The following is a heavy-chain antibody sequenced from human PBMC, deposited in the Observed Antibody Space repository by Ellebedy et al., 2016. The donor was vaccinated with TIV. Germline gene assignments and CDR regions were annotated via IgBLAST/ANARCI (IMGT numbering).Heavy chain of an antibody. CDR3: ASKKGSGWYIFDP. Sequence: ASVKVSCKASGYTFTSYGISWVRQAPGQGLEWMGWMNPNSGNTGYAQKFQGRVTMTRNTSISTAYMELSSLRSEDTAVYYCASKKGSGWYIFDPWGQGTLVTVSS. V-gene: IGHV1-8*02. CDR2: MNPNSGNT. CDR1: GYTFTSYG. D-gene: IGHD6-19*01. J-gene: IGHJ5*02.